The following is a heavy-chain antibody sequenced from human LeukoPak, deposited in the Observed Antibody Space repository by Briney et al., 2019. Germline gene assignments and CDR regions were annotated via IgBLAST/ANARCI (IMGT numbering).Heavy chain of an antibody. CDR3: SREGYDILTGYFIVD. CDR1: GGSFSGYY. Sequence: SETLSLTCAAYGGSFSGYYWSWISQPLGKGLEWIGEINHRGSSNYSPSLKSRVSISVDTSKNQFSLKLSSVTAADTAVYYCSREGYDILTGYFIVDWGQGTLVTVSS. V-gene: IGHV4-34*01. D-gene: IGHD3-9*01. J-gene: IGHJ4*02. CDR2: INHRGSS.